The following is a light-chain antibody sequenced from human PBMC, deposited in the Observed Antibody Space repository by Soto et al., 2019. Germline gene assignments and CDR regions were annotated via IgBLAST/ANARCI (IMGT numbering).Light chain of an antibody. CDR2: SKN. Sequence: QAVVTQPPSASGTPGQRVTISCSGSSSNIGSNPVDWYQQFPGTAPKLLISSKNQRPSGVPDRFSGSKSGTSASLAISGLQSEDEAAYYCAAWDDSLSGYVFGTGTKLTVL. CDR1: SSNIGSNP. CDR3: AAWDDSLSGYV. V-gene: IGLV1-44*01. J-gene: IGLJ1*01.